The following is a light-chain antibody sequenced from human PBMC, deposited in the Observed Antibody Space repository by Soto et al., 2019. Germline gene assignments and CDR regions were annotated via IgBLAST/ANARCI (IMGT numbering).Light chain of an antibody. CDR3: TSWTTSTTMI. V-gene: IGLV2-14*03. Sequence: QSVLTQPASVSGSPGQSITISCTGTSSDIGAYNFVSWYQQHPGKAPKLMLYDVNIRPSGVSNRFSGSKSGNXXSLTISGLQAEDEADYYCTSWTTSTTMIFGGGTXXTVL. J-gene: IGLJ2*01. CDR1: SSDIGAYNF. CDR2: DVN.